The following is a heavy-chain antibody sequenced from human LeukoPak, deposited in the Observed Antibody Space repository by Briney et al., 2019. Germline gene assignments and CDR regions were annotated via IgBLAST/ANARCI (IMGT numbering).Heavy chain of an antibody. CDR1: GFTFSSYA. V-gene: IGHV3-23*01. D-gene: IGHD6-25*01. CDR2: ISGGGDTT. Sequence: GGSLRLSCAASGFTFSSYAMSWVRQAPGKGLEWVSGISGGGDTTYTADPVKGRFTISRDNSKNTLDLRMNSLRAEDTAVYYCAGISYSGTWPVGYWGQGTLVTVTA. CDR3: AGISYSGTWPVGY. J-gene: IGHJ4*02.